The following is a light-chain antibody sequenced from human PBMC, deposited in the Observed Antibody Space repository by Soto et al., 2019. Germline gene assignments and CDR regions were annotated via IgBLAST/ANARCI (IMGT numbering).Light chain of an antibody. V-gene: IGLV2-8*01. Sequence: QSALSQPPSASGSPGQSVTISCSGISSDIRDSNYVSWYQQHPGKAPKLVVSEVTKRPSGVPDRFSGSRSGTTAFLTISGLQTEDEADYYCGSMAGSDKHVVFGGGTKLTVL. CDR3: GSMAGSDKHVV. CDR2: EVT. J-gene: IGLJ2*01. CDR1: SSDIRDSNY.